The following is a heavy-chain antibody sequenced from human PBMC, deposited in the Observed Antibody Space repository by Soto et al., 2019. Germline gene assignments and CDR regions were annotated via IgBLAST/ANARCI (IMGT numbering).Heavy chain of an antibody. V-gene: IGHV1-69*13. D-gene: IGHD6-6*01. Sequence: GASVKVSCKASGGTFSSYAISWVRQAPGQGLEWMGGIIPIFGTANYAQKFQGRVTITADESTSTAYMELSSLGSEDTAVYYCAREGRNEYSSSSFDYWGQGTLVTVSS. CDR3: AREGRNEYSSSSFDY. CDR2: IIPIFGTA. CDR1: GGTFSSYA. J-gene: IGHJ4*02.